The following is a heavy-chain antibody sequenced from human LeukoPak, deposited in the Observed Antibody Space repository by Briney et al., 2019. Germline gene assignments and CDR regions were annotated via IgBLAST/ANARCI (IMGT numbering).Heavy chain of an antibody. CDR1: GFTFTRHG. CDR3: AKGSFYCSGNTCPQYYYYMDV. J-gene: IGHJ6*03. CDR2: IRYDGSDK. D-gene: IGHD2-15*01. V-gene: IGHV3-30*02. Sequence: PGGSLRLSCAASGFTFTRHGMHWVRQTPGEGLEWVAFIRYDGSDKYYADSVKGRFTISRDNSDNTLYLQMNSLRAEDTAVYYCAKGSFYCSGNTCPQYYYYMDVWGKGTTVTVSS.